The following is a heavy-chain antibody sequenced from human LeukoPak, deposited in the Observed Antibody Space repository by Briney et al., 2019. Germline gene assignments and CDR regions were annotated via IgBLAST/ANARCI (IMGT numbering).Heavy chain of an antibody. CDR2: INPNSGGT. D-gene: IGHD3-22*01. CDR3: ARETDYYDNSGYSYYFDY. J-gene: IGHJ4*02. CDR1: GYTLTGYY. Sequence: ASVKVSCKASGYTLTGYYMHWVRQAPGQGLEWMGRINPNSGGTNYAQKFQDRVTMTRDTSISTAYMELSRLRSDDTAVYYCARETDYYDNSGYSYYFDYWGQGTLVTVSS. V-gene: IGHV1-2*06.